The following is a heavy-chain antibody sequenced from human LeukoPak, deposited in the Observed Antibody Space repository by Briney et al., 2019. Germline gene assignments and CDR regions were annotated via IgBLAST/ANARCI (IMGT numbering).Heavy chain of an antibody. V-gene: IGHV3-20*04. Sequence: PGGSLRLSCAASGFTFSSYGMSWVRQAPGKGLEWVSGINWNGGSTGYADSVKGRFTISRDNAKNSLYLQMNSLRAEDTALYYCARDRALLTGSRNFDYWGQGTLVTVSS. J-gene: IGHJ4*02. CDR1: GFTFSSYG. D-gene: IGHD1-20*01. CDR3: ARDRALLTGSRNFDY. CDR2: INWNGGST.